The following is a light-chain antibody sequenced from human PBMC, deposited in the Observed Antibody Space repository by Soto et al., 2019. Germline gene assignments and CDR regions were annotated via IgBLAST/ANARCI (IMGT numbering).Light chain of an antibody. Sequence: DIQGTQSLSTLSASVGDRFTITGGASQSIGTWLAWYQQKPGKDPKLLIFDASTLESGAQSRFRGSGSGTKFTLTIASLQPDDFATYYRPPYNSYWTFGQGTQLDIK. CDR2: DAS. V-gene: IGKV1-5*01. CDR1: QSIGTW. CDR3: PPYNSYWT. J-gene: IGKJ1*01.